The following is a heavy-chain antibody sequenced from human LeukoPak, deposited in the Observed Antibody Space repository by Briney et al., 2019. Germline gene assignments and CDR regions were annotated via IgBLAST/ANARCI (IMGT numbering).Heavy chain of an antibody. Sequence: GGSLRLSCAASGFTFSSYGMHWVRQAPGKGLEWVAVVSYDGSNKYYADSVKGRFTISRDNSKNTLYLQMNSLRAEDTAVYYCAKDISRWLQSCFDYWGQGTLVTVSS. CDR3: AKDISRWLQSCFDY. V-gene: IGHV3-30*18. J-gene: IGHJ4*02. CDR2: VSYDGSNK. D-gene: IGHD5-24*01. CDR1: GFTFSSYG.